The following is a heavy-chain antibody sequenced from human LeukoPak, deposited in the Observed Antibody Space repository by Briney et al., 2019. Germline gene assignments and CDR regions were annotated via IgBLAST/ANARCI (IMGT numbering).Heavy chain of an antibody. CDR2: INSDGSST. J-gene: IGHJ4*02. Sequence: GGSLRLSCAASGFTFSSYWMHWVRQAPGKGLVWVSRINSDGSSTSYADSVKGRFTISRDNSKNTLYLQMNSLRAEDTAVYYCARGGALDYGGTPFDYWGQGTLVTVSS. V-gene: IGHV3-74*01. CDR1: GFTFSSYW. D-gene: IGHD4-23*01. CDR3: ARGGALDYGGTPFDY.